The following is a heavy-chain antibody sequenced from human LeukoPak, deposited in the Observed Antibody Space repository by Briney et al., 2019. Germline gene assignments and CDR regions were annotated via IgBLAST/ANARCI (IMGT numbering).Heavy chain of an antibody. J-gene: IGHJ6*02. Sequence: ASVKVSCKASGGTFSSYAISWVRQAPGQGLEWMGGIIPIFGTANYAQKFQGRVTITADESTSTAYMELSSLRSEDTAVYYCARDIVVVPAARYYYYGMDVWGQGTTVTVSS. CDR3: ARDIVVVPAARYYYYGMDV. CDR2: IIPIFGTA. V-gene: IGHV1-69*13. CDR1: GGTFSSYA. D-gene: IGHD2-2*01.